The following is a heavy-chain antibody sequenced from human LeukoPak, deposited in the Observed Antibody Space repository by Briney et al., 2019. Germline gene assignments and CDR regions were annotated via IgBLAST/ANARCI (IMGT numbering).Heavy chain of an antibody. CDR2: IYHTGST. Sequence: SETLSLTCTVSGGSISGSGYYWGWIRQPPGKGLEWIGYIYHTGSTYYNPSLASRVTISVDRSKNQFSLRLTSVTAADTAVYYCAREGQPGGGGYFDYWGQGTLVTVSS. J-gene: IGHJ4*02. V-gene: IGHV4-30-2*02. CDR1: GGSISGSGYY. CDR3: AREGQPGGGGYFDY. D-gene: IGHD3-16*01.